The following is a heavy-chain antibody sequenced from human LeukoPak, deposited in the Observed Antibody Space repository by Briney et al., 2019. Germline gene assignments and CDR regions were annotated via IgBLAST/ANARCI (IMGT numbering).Heavy chain of an antibody. D-gene: IGHD3-22*01. V-gene: IGHV1-18*01. Sequence: ASVKVSCKASGYTFTSYGISWVRQAPGQGLEWMGWISAYNGNTNYAQKLQGRVTMTTDTSTSTAYMELRSLRSDDTAVYYCARAYYDSSGYYTEYFQHWGQGTLVTVSS. CDR3: ARAYYDSSGYYTEYFQH. J-gene: IGHJ1*01. CDR1: GYTFTSYG. CDR2: ISAYNGNT.